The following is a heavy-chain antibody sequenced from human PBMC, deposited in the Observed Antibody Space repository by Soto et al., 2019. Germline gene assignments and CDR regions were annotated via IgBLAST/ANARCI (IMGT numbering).Heavy chain of an antibody. CDR3: ARGLGNYDFWSGYYPLDY. V-gene: IGHV1-8*01. CDR1: GYTFTSYD. D-gene: IGHD3-3*01. J-gene: IGHJ4*02. Sequence: QVQLVQSGAEVKKPGASVKVSCKASGYTFTSYDINWVRQATGQGLEWMGWMNPNSGNTGYAQKFQGRVTMTRNTSIRTAYMELSSLRSEDTAVYYCARGLGNYDFWSGYYPLDYWGQGTLVTVSS. CDR2: MNPNSGNT.